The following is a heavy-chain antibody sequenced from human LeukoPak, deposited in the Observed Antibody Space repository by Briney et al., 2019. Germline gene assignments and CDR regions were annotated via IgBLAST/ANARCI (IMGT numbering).Heavy chain of an antibody. J-gene: IGHJ4*02. CDR2: INHSGST. D-gene: IGHD5/OR15-5a*01. CDR3: ASVPGSTTSVDY. Sequence: SETLSLTCAVYGGSFSGYYWSWIRQPPGKGLEWIGEINHSGSTNYNPPLKSRVTISVDTSKNQFSLKLSSVTAADTAVYYCASVPGSTTSVDYWGQGTLVTVSS. CDR1: GGSFSGYY. V-gene: IGHV4-34*01.